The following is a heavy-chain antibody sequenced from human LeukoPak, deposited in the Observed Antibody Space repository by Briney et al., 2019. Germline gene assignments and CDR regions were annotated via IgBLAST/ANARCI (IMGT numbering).Heavy chain of an antibody. V-gene: IGHV1-46*01. J-gene: IGHJ4*02. CDR3: ARGYYDSSGYDPGLGY. D-gene: IGHD3-22*01. CDR1: GYTFTSFY. Sequence: ASVMVSCKASGYTFTSFYMQWVRQAPGQGLEWMGIINPSGGSTNYAQKFQGRVSMTRDTSTSTVYMELSSLRSEDTAMYWCARGYYDSSGYDPGLGYWGQGTLVTVSS. CDR2: INPSGGST.